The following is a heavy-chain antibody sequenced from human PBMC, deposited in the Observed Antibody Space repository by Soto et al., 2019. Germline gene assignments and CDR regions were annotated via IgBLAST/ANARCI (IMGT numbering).Heavy chain of an antibody. CDR2: IYTSGST. J-gene: IGHJ6*02. V-gene: IGHV4-4*07. CDR3: VRGPAAGFTYYYYGMDV. D-gene: IGHD6-13*01. Sequence: SETLSLTCTVSGGSISSYYWSWIRQPAGKGLEWIGRIYTSGSTNYNPSLKSRVTMSVDTSKNQFSLKLSSVTAADTAVYYCVRGPAAGFTYYYYGMDVWGQGTTVTVSS. CDR1: GGSISSYY.